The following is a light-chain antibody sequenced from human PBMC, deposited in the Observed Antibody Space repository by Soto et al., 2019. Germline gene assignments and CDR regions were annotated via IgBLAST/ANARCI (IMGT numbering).Light chain of an antibody. CDR2: EGN. CDR1: SRDVGNYDF. CDR3: CSYAGSSTYV. J-gene: IGLJ1*01. V-gene: IGLV2-23*01. Sequence: QSALTQPASVSGSPGQSITISCTGTSRDVGNYDFVSWYQQDPGKAPKLFIYEGNKRPSGVSNRFSGSKSGNTASLTISGLQAEDEADYFCCSYAGSSTYVFGTGTKVT.